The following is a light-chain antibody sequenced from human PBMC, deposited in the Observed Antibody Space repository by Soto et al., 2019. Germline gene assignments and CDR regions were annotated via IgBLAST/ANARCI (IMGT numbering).Light chain of an antibody. CDR2: GAS. V-gene: IGKV3-20*01. CDR1: QSVRSSY. Sequence: EIVLTQSPGALSMSPGERATLSCRASQSVRSSYLAWYQQNPGQAPMLLIYGASSRATGISDRFSGSGSGTDFTLTISRLEPEDFAVYYCQQYGSSPWTFGQGTKVEIK. CDR3: QQYGSSPWT. J-gene: IGKJ1*01.